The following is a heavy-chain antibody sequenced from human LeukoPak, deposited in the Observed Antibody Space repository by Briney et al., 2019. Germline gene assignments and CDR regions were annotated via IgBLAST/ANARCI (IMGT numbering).Heavy chain of an antibody. J-gene: IGHJ6*03. CDR1: GYTFTSYG. CDR3: ARAIRGSKIASRYYFYYMDI. Sequence: ASVKVSCKASGYTFTSYGISWVRQAPGQGLEWMGWISAYNGNTNYAQKLQGRVTITADKSTNTAYMELSSLRSEDTAVYYCARAIRGSKIASRYYFYYMDIWGKGTTVTVSS. V-gene: IGHV1-18*01. D-gene: IGHD3-10*01. CDR2: ISAYNGNT.